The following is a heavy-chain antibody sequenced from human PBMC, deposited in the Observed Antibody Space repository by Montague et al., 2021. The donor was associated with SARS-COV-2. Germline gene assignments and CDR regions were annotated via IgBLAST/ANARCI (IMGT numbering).Heavy chain of an antibody. V-gene: IGHV4-59*11. CDR3: ARAVSVRRAVNWFDP. CDR2: IYYSGGI. Sequence: SETLSLTSTVSGGSMSDHYGAWIRQPPGKGLEWLAYIYYSGGINSNASLKSRVTMSVDTSKNQFSLKLTSMTAADTAVYYCARAVSVRRAVNWFDPWGQGTLVTVSS. J-gene: IGHJ5*02. D-gene: IGHD3-10*01. CDR1: GGSMSDHY.